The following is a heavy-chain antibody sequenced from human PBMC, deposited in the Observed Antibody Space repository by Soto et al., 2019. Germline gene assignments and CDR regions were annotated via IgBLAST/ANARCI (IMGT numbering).Heavy chain of an antibody. Sequence: XGSLRLTGTPSTLRFGDHPLSWVRQAPGKGLEWVSDINNSGHYTYYAGSVKGRFTISRDNSKNTMFLQMNNLRVEDTAMYYCARRPDAFDLWGQGTIVTVPS. CDR1: TLRFGDHP. CDR2: INNSGHYT. J-gene: IGHJ3*01. V-gene: IGHV3-23*01. CDR3: ARRPDAFDL.